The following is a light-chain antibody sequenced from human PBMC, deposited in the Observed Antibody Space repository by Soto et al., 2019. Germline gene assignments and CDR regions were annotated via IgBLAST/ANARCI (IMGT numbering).Light chain of an antibody. CDR2: AAS. V-gene: IGKV1-39*01. Sequence: DIQMTQSPSSLSASVGDRVTITCRASRSISFYLNWYQQKAGKAPNVLIYAASNLQSGVPPRFTGSGSGTEFTLTISSLQPEDFASDYCQQSYGTPPTFGQGTKVEMK. CDR3: QQSYGTPPT. CDR1: RSISFY. J-gene: IGKJ1*01.